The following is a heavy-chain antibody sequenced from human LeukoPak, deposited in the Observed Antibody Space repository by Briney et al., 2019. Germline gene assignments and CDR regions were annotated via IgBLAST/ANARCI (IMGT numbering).Heavy chain of an antibody. CDR3: ARDGDTYYDILTGYPTFDY. Sequence: SVKVSCKASGGTFSSYAISWVRQAPGQGLEWMGGIIPIFGTANYAQKFQGRVTITADESTSTAYMELSSLRSEDTAVYYCARDGDTYYDILTGYPTFDYWGREPWSPSPQ. D-gene: IGHD3-9*01. J-gene: IGHJ4*02. CDR1: GGTFSSYA. V-gene: IGHV1-69*01. CDR2: IIPIFGTA.